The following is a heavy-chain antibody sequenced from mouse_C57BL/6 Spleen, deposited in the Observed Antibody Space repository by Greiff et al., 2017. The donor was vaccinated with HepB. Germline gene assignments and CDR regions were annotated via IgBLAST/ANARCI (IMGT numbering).Heavy chain of an antibody. CDR2: IHPSDSDT. D-gene: IGHD2-10*02. CDR1: GYTFTSYW. J-gene: IGHJ2*01. Sequence: QVHVKQSGAELVKPGASVKVSCKASGYTFTSYWMHWVKQRPGQGLEWIGRIHPSDSDTNYNQKFKGKATLTVDKSSSTAYMQLSSLTSEDSAVYYCAIEFGNYVRYFDYWGQGTTLTVSS. V-gene: IGHV1-74*01. CDR3: AIEFGNYVRYFDY.